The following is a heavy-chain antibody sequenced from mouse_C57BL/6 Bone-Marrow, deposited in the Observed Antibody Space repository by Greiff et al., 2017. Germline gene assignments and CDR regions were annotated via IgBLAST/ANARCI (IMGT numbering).Heavy chain of an antibody. D-gene: IGHD1-1*01. CDR3: ARCLLRRLYAMDY. J-gene: IGHJ4*01. Sequence: QVQLKQPGAELVKPGASVKMSCTASGYTFTSYWITWVKQRPGQGLEWIGDIYPGSGSTNYNETFKSKATLTVDTSSSTAYMQLSSLTSEDSAVYYGARCLLRRLYAMDYWGQGTSVTVSS. CDR2: IYPGSGST. V-gene: IGHV1-55*01. CDR1: GYTFTSYW.